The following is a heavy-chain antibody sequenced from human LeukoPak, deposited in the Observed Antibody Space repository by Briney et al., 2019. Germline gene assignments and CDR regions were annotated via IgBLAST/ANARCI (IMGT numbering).Heavy chain of an antibody. Sequence: GGSLRLSCAASGFTFSDYYMSWIRQAPGKGLEWISYISSSSTYTNYADSVKGRFTISRDNSKSTLYLQMNSLRAEDTAVYYCAKDMDDYSGYYFDYWGQGTLVTVSS. CDR1: GFTFSDYY. CDR3: AKDMDDYSGYYFDY. CDR2: ISSSSTYT. D-gene: IGHD3-22*01. V-gene: IGHV3-11*05. J-gene: IGHJ4*02.